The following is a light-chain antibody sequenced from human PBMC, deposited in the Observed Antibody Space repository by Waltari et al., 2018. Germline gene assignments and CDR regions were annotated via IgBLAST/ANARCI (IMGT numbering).Light chain of an antibody. CDR1: QSISSL. Sequence: DIQMTQSASTLSASVGDSVTNPCRASQSISSLLAWYQQKPGKAPNLLIYKASTLESGVPSRFSASGSGTEFTLTISSLQPEDFATYHCQQYSSYRAFGQGTTVEIK. CDR2: KAS. J-gene: IGKJ1*01. V-gene: IGKV1-5*03. CDR3: QQYSSYRA.